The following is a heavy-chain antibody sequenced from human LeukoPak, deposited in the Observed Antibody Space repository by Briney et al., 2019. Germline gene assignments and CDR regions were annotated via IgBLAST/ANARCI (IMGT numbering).Heavy chain of an antibody. J-gene: IGHJ4*02. Sequence: QPGGSLRLSCAASGFTFSSYEMNWVRQAPGKGLEWVSYISSSGSTIYYADSVKGRFTISRDNAKNSLYLQMNSLRAEDTAVYYCAKDVFTYYDILTLSTGFDYWGQGTLVTVSS. CDR1: GFTFSSYE. V-gene: IGHV3-48*03. CDR2: ISSSGSTI. D-gene: IGHD3-9*01. CDR3: AKDVFTYYDILTLSTGFDY.